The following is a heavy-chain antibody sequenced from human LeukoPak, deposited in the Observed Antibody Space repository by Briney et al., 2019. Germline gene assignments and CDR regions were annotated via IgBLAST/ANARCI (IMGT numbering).Heavy chain of an antibody. J-gene: IGHJ5*02. D-gene: IGHD6-13*01. CDR1: GYSISSGYY. V-gene: IGHV4-38-2*01. CDR3: ARKYSSSWYASGWFDP. CDR2: IYHSGST. Sequence: SETLSLTCAVSGYSISSGYYWGWIRQPPGKGLEWIGSIYHSGSTYYNPSLKSRVTISVDTSKTQFSLKLSSVTAADTAVYYCARKYSSSWYASGWFDPWGQGTLVTVSS.